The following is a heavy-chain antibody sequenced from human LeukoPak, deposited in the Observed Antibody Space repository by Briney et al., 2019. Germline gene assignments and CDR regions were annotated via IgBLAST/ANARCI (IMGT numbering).Heavy chain of an antibody. CDR3: ARAGLGYYDSSGYYSAY. Sequence: GGSLRLSCAASGFTISSYAMHWVRQAPGKGLEWAAVISYDGSNKYYADSVKGRFTISRDNSKNTLYLQMNSLRAEDTAVYYCARAGLGYYDSSGYYSAYWGQGPLVTVSS. CDR1: GFTISSYA. V-gene: IGHV3-30-3*01. D-gene: IGHD3-22*01. J-gene: IGHJ4*02. CDR2: ISYDGSNK.